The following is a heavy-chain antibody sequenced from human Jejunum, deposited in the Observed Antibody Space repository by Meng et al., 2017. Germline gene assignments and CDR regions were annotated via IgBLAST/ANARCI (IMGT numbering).Heavy chain of an antibody. J-gene: IGHJ3*02. CDR2: IWYDGSSK. CDR1: EFSLSSYG. V-gene: IGHV3-33*03. Sequence: GGSLRLSCAASEFSLSSYGMHWVRQAPGKGLEWVAVIWYDGSSKNYADSVKGRFTISRDNAKNSLYLQMNSLRAEDTAVYYCRGWLNTFDIWGQGTMVTVSS. D-gene: IGHD6-19*01. CDR3: RGWLNTFDI.